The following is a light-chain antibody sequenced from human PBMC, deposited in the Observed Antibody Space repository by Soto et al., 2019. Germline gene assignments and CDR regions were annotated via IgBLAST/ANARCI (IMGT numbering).Light chain of an antibody. J-gene: IGKJ1*01. CDR2: GAS. V-gene: IGKV3-20*01. CDR3: QQDGNSPWT. Sequence: EVVLTQSPGTLALSRGERATLSCRASQSVSSSYLAWYQHRPGQAPRLLIFGASSRATGIPDRFSGTGSGTDFTLTISRLEPEDFAVYSCQQDGNSPWTFGQGTKVEIK. CDR1: QSVSSSY.